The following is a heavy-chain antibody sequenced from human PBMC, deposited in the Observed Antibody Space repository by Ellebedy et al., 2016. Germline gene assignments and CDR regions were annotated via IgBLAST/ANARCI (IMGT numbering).Heavy chain of an antibody. Sequence: GGSLRLSXAASGFTFSSYSMNWVRQAPGKGLEWVSSISSSSSYIYYADSVKGRFIISRDNVKNLVFLQMNSLRVEDTAVYYCTRDGSEWSRDVWGQGTLVTVSS. J-gene: IGHJ4*02. D-gene: IGHD3-3*01. V-gene: IGHV3-21*06. CDR1: GFTFSSYS. CDR2: ISSSSSYI. CDR3: TRDGSEWSRDV.